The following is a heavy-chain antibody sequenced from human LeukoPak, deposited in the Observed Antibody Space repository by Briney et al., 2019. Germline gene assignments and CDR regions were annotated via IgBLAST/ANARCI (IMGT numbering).Heavy chain of an antibody. CDR3: AKDWSSSGYSNAFDI. D-gene: IGHD3-22*01. CDR2: ISWNSGSI. V-gene: IGHV3-9*01. Sequence: GGSLRLSCAASGFTFDDYAMHWVRRAPGKGLEWVSGISWNSGSIGYADSVKGRFTISRDNAKNSLYLQMNSLRAEDTALYYCAKDWSSSGYSNAFDIWGQGTMVTVSS. CDR1: GFTFDDYA. J-gene: IGHJ3*02.